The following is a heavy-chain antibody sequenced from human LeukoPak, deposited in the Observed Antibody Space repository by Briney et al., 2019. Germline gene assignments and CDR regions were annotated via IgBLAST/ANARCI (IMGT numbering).Heavy chain of an antibody. CDR1: RYTFTSYV. J-gene: IGHJ4*02. CDR3: SRDLLEHIVVVTAIPAGY. D-gene: IGHD2-21*02. V-gene: IGHV1-18*01. CDR2: ISAYNGNT. Sequence: ASVKVSCKASRYTFTSYVISWVRQAPGQGLEWMGWISAYNGNTNSAETLQGRVTMTTDTSTSTAYMELRSLRSDDTAVYYCSRDLLEHIVVVTAIPAGYWGQGTLVTVS.